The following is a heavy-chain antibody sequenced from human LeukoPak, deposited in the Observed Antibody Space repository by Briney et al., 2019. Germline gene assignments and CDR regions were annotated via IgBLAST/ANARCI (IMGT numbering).Heavy chain of an antibody. V-gene: IGHV3-53*01. CDR2: IYSGGST. CDR1: GFTVSSNY. CDR3: ARGYCSGGSCYSLRAYYGMDV. Sequence: GGSLRLSCAASGFTVSSNYMSWVRQAPGKGLEWVSVIYSGGSTYYADSVKGRFTISRDNSKNTLYLQMNSLRAEDTAVYYCARGYCSGGSCYSLRAYYGMDVWGQGTTVTVS. J-gene: IGHJ6*02. D-gene: IGHD2-15*01.